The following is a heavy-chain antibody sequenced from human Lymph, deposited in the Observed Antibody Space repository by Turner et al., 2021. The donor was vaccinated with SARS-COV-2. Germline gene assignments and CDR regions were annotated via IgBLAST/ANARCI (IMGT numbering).Heavy chain of an antibody. J-gene: IGHJ6*02. CDR2: IYSGGSS. CDR3: ARDLDTAGGMDV. V-gene: IGHV3-53*04. Sequence: EVQLVESGGGLVQPGGSLRLSCAASGITVSRNYMSWVRQAPGKGLGWVSVIYSGGSSYDADSVKGRFTISRHNSKNTLYLKMNSRRAEDTAVYYCARDLDTAGGMDVWGQGTTVTVSS. D-gene: IGHD5-18*01. CDR1: GITVSRNY.